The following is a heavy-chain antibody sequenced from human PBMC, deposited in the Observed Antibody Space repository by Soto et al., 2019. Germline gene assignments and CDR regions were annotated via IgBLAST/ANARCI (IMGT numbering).Heavy chain of an antibody. CDR2: ISAYNGNI. Sequence: QVQLVQSGAEVKKPGASVKVSCKAPGYIFPSSTISWVRQAPGQGLEWMGWISAYNGNIKDAQKFQGRFTMTTDTSTSTAYMELRRLTSDDTAMYYCAIANDGGNDYWGQGTLVTVSS. CDR3: AIANDGGNDY. J-gene: IGHJ4*02. CDR1: GYIFPSST. D-gene: IGHD1-1*01. V-gene: IGHV1-18*01.